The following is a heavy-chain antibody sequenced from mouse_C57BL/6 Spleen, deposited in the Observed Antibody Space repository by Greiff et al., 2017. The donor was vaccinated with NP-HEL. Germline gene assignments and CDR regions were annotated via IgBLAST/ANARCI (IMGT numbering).Heavy chain of an antibody. D-gene: IGHD2-4*01. CDR2: IDPSDSYT. Sequence: QVQLQQPGAELVMPGASVKLSCKASGYTFTSYWMHWVKQRPGQGLEWIGEIDPSDSYTKYNQKLKGKSTLTVDKSSSTAYMQLSSLTSEDSAVYYCAKGDYGVSYYFDYWGQGTTLTVSS. CDR1: GYTFTSYW. J-gene: IGHJ2*01. CDR3: AKGDYGVSYYFDY. V-gene: IGHV1-69*01.